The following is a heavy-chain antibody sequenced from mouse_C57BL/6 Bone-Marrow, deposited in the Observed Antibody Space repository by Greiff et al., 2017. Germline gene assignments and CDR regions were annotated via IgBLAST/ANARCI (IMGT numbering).Heavy chain of an antibody. Sequence: VQLQQSGAELAKPGASVKLSCKASGYTFTSYWMHWVKQRPGQGLEWIGYINPSSGYTKYNQKFKDKATLTADKSSSPAYMQLSSLTDEDSAVYYCARLRRYYGPDWYFDVWGTGTTVTVSA. V-gene: IGHV1-7*01. CDR3: ARLRRYYGPDWYFDV. J-gene: IGHJ1*03. CDR2: INPSSGYT. D-gene: IGHD1-2*01. CDR1: GYTFTSYW.